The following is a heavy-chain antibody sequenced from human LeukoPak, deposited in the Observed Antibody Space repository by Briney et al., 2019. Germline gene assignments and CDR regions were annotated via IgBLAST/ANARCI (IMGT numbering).Heavy chain of an antibody. J-gene: IGHJ4*02. CDR1: GYTFTDYY. V-gene: IGHV1-2*02. CDR3: ARQGRWLQSPFDY. D-gene: IGHD5-24*01. Sequence: ASVKVSCKPSGYTFTDYYIHWVRQAPGQGLEWMGWINPNTGGTNYAQKFQDRVTMTRDTSISTAYLQWSSLKASDTAMYYCARQGRWLQSPFDYWGQGTLVTVSS. CDR2: INPNTGGT.